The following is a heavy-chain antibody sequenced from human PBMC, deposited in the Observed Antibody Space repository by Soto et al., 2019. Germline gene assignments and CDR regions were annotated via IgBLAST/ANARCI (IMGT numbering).Heavy chain of an antibody. CDR3: ARLTYYDFWSDHDY. Sequence: ETLSLTCSVSGGSVSSGSYYWNWIRQPPGKALEWIGYVYYSGSTNYNLSLKSRVTISVDRSKNQFSLMLSSVTAADTAVYYCARLTYYDFWSDHDYWGQGTPVTVSS. CDR1: GGSVSSGSYY. J-gene: IGHJ4*02. D-gene: IGHD3-3*01. V-gene: IGHV4-61*01. CDR2: VYYSGST.